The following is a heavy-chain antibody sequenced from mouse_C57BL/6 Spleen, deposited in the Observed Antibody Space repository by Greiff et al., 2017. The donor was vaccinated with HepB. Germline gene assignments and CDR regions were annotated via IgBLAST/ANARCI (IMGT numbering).Heavy chain of an antibody. Sequence: QVQLQQSGAELARPGASVKLSCKASGYTFTSYGISWVKQRTGQGLEWIGEIYPRSGNTYYNEKFKGKATLTADKSSSTAYMELRSLTSEDSAVYFCARRDDGYSYFDYWGQGTTLTVSS. V-gene: IGHV1-81*01. CDR1: GYTFTSYG. J-gene: IGHJ2*01. CDR2: IYPRSGNT. CDR3: ARRDDGYSYFDY. D-gene: IGHD2-3*01.